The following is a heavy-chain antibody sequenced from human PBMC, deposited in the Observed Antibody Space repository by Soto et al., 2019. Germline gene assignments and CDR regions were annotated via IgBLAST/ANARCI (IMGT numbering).Heavy chain of an antibody. D-gene: IGHD5-12*01. J-gene: IGHJ6*02. V-gene: IGHV1-69*12. CDR3: ASSVAKYYYYGMDV. CDR1: GGTFSSYA. Sequence: QVQLVQSGAEVKKPGSSVKVSCMASGGTFSSYAISWVRQAPGQGLEWMGGIIPIFGTANYAQKFQGRVTIXAXEXSSTAYMELSRLRSEDTAVYYCASSVAKYYYYGMDVWGQGTTVTVSS. CDR2: IIPIFGTA.